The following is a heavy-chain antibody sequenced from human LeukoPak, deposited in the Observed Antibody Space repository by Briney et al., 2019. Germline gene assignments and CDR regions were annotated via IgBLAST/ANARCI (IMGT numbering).Heavy chain of an antibody. D-gene: IGHD2-2*01. CDR1: GYTFTDYL. V-gene: IGHV1-2*02. CDR2: IIPKGGGT. CDR3: VRVPRPRDPTSSAAHQPFDY. Sequence: GASVKVSCKASGYTFTDYLIHWVRQAPGQGPEWMGWIIPKGGGTKYAQKFQDRVTMTRDTSINTAYMELSGLRPDDTAVYYCVRVPRPRDPTSSAAHQPFDYWGQGTLVIVSS. J-gene: IGHJ4*02.